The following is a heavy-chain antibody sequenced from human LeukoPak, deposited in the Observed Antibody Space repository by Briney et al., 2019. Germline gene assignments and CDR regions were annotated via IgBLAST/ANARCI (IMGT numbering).Heavy chain of an antibody. CDR1: GFTFSSYA. CDR2: ISGSGGST. CDR3: ARAARSSGWYYFFDY. D-gene: IGHD6-19*01. J-gene: IGHJ4*02. Sequence: PGGSLRLSCAASGFTFSSYAMSWVRQAPGKGLEWVSAISGSGGSTYYADSVKGRFTISRDNAKNSLYLQMNSLRAEDTAVYYCARAARSSGWYYFFDYWGQGTLVTVSS. V-gene: IGHV3-23*01.